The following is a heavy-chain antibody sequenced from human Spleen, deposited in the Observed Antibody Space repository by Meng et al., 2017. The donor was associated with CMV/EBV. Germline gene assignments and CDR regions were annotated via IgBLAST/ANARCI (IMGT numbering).Heavy chain of an antibody. D-gene: IGHD3-16*01. CDR3: ARDYDYTWGAFDI. CDR2: MNPNNGGT. V-gene: IGHV1-2*02. Sequence: ASVKVSCKASGYTFTSYDINWVRQATGQGLEWMGWMNPNNGGTTFAQKFQGRVTMSRDTSITTAYMELSRLRSDDTAVYFCARDYDYTWGAFDIWGQGTMVTVSS. J-gene: IGHJ3*02. CDR1: GYTFTSYD.